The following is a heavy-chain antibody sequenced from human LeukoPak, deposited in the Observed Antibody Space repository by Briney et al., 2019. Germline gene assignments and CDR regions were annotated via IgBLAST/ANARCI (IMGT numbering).Heavy chain of an antibody. J-gene: IGHJ4*02. CDR3: AKDWEAS. Sequence: GGSLRLSCVASGFPFSSYWMTWVRQAPGKGLEWVANIKQDGSKKSYVDSVKGRFTISRDNAKNSLYLQMNSLRAEDTAVYYCAKDWEASRAQGTLVTVSS. CDR2: IKQDGSKK. D-gene: IGHD1-26*01. V-gene: IGHV3-7*03. CDR1: GFPFSSYW.